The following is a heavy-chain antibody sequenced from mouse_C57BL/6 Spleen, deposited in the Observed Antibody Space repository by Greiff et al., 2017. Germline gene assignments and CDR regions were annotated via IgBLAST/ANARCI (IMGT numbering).Heavy chain of an antibody. J-gene: IGHJ4*01. CDR2: ISSGSSTI. V-gene: IGHV5-17*01. Sequence: EVKLVESGGGLVKPGGSLKLSCAASGFTFSDYGMHWVRQAPEKGLEWVAYISSGSSTIYYADTVKGRFTISRDNAKNTLFLQMTSLRSEDTAMYYCARRIYLLSAMDYWGQGTSVTVSS. CDR1: GFTFSDYG. CDR3: ARRIYLLSAMDY. D-gene: IGHD2-1*01.